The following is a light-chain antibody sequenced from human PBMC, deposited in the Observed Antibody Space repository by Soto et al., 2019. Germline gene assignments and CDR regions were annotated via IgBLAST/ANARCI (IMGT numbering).Light chain of an antibody. J-gene: IGKJ4*01. CDR3: QQIYSAPLT. CDR2: AAS. V-gene: IGKV1-39*01. CDR1: QSITTY. Sequence: DIQMTQSPSTLPASVGDRVTITCRASQSITTYLNWYRQKPGKAPKLLIYAASSLQSGVPSRFSGSGSETEFTLSISSLQPEDFATYFCQQIYSAPLTFGGGTKVDI.